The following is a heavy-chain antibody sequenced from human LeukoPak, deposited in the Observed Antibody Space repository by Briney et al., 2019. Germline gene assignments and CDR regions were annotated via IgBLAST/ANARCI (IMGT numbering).Heavy chain of an antibody. Sequence: PSETLSLTCTVSGDSISTYSWIYIRQPPGKGLEWIGNISYSGSTKYNPSLKSRVTISLDTSKNQFSLKLSPVTAADTAVYYCVRGYQLLPDAFDIWGQGTMVTVSS. D-gene: IGHD2-2*01. J-gene: IGHJ3*02. V-gene: IGHV4-59*01. CDR2: ISYSGST. CDR1: GDSISTYS. CDR3: VRGYQLLPDAFDI.